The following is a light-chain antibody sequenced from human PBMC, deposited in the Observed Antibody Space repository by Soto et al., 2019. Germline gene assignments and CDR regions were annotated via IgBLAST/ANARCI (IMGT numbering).Light chain of an antibody. CDR3: QQSYSTHALT. Sequence: DIQMTQSPSTLSASVGDRVTITCRASQSISSWLAWYQQKPGKAPKLLIYDASSLESGVPSRFSGSGSGTDFTLTISSLQPEDFATYYCQQSYSTHALTFGGGTKVDIK. J-gene: IGKJ4*01. CDR2: DAS. CDR1: QSISSW. V-gene: IGKV1-5*01.